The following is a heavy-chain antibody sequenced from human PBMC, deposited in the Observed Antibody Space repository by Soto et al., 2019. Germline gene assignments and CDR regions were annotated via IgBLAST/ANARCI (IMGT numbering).Heavy chain of an antibody. D-gene: IGHD4-17*01. V-gene: IGHV4-39*01. CDR1: GGSISNSSY. CDR3: ARRRYYGDYFY. CDR2: VYYSGNT. Sequence: ETLSLTCTVSGGSISNSSYWGWIRQPPGKGLEWIGSVYYSGNTYYNPSLKSRVTISVDTSKNQFSLRLSSVTAADTAVYYCARRRYYGDYFYWGQGTLVTVSS. J-gene: IGHJ4*02.